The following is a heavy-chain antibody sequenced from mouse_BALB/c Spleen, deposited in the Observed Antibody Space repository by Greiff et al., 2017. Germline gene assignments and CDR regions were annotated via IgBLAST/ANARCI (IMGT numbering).Heavy chain of an antibody. CDR3: ARPGPVCAYAMDY. Sequence: EVKLVESGAELVKPGASVKLSCTASGFNIKDTYMHWVKQRPEQGLEWIGRIDPANGNTKYDPKFQGKATITADTSSNTAYLQLSSLTSEDAAVYYCARPGPVCAYAMDYWGQGTSVTVSS. J-gene: IGHJ4*01. CDR1: GFNIKDTY. CDR2: IDPANGNT. V-gene: IGHV14-3*02. D-gene: IGHD2-10*02.